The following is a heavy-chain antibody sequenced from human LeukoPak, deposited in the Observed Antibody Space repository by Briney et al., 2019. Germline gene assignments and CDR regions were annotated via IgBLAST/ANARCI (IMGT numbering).Heavy chain of an antibody. CDR1: GFTFSSFG. CDR2: IRYDGSNE. Sequence: GGSLRLSCVASGFTFSSFGMHWVRQAPGKGLEWVAFIRYDGSNENYADSVKGRFTISRDNSKNTMYLQMNSLRAEDTAVYYCAKGSFCSSTSCYFNWLDPWGQGTLVTVSS. V-gene: IGHV3-30*02. J-gene: IGHJ5*02. CDR3: AKGSFCSSTSCYFNWLDP. D-gene: IGHD2-2*01.